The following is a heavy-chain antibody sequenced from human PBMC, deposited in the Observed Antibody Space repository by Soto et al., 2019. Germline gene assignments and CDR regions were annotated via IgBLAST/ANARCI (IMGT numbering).Heavy chain of an antibody. CDR2: ISSSSSYI. J-gene: IGHJ6*02. CDR1: GFTFSSYS. D-gene: IGHD2-15*01. CDR3: ARDRAVVIAGFYYYYGMDV. V-gene: IGHV3-21*01. Sequence: LRLSCAASGFTFSSYSMNWVRQAPGKGLEWVSSISSSSSYIYYADSVKGRFTISRDNAKNSLYLQMNSLRAEDTAVYYCARDRAVVIAGFYYYYGMDVWGQGTTVTVSS.